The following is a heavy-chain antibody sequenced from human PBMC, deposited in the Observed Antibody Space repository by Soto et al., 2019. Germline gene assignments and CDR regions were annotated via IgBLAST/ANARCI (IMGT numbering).Heavy chain of an antibody. J-gene: IGHJ6*02. CDR2: ISAYNGNT. CDR3: ARDDIVVVPAAINHYYYGMDV. CDR1: GYTFTSYG. Sequence: QVQLVQSGAEVKKPGASVKVSCKASGYTFTSYGISWVRQAPGQGLEWMGWISAYNGNTNYAQKLQGRVTMTTDTSTSTAYMELRSLRSDDTAVYYCARDDIVVVPAAINHYYYGMDVWGQGTTVTVSS. D-gene: IGHD2-2*01. V-gene: IGHV1-18*04.